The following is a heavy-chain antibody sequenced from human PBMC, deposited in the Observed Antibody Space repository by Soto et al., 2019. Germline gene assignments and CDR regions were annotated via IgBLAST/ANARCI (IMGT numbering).Heavy chain of an antibody. V-gene: IGHV3-11*01. Sequence: SCKASGDIFTRYDISWIREAPGKGLEWVSYISNTGTSKFYADSVKGRFTISRDYANNSLYLELNSLRAEDTAVYYCARDRISYYYGMDLWGQGTTVTVYS. CDR2: ISNTGTSK. CDR1: GDIFTRYD. CDR3: ARDRISYYYGMDL. J-gene: IGHJ6*02. D-gene: IGHD3-16*01.